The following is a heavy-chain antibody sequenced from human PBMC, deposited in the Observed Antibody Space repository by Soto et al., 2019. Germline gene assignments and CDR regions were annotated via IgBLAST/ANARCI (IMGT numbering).Heavy chain of an antibody. D-gene: IGHD5-12*01. CDR1: GGTFSSYA. CDR3: ARGGYSGYDLGWFDP. CDR2: IIPIFGTA. V-gene: IGHV1-69*13. J-gene: IGHJ5*02. Sequence: SVKVSCKASGGTFSSYAISWVRQAPGQGLEWMGGIIPIFGTANYAQKFQGRVTITADESTSTAYMELSSLRSEDTAVYYCARGGYSGYDLGWFDPWGQGTLVTVS.